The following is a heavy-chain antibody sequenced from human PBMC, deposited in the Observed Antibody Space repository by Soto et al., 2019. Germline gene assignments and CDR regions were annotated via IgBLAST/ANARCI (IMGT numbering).Heavy chain of an antibody. D-gene: IGHD3-22*01. CDR1: GGTFSSYT. CDR3: ARDLQNYYDSSGYYYVSDY. J-gene: IGHJ4*02. Sequence: QVQLVQSGAEVRKPGSSVKVSCKTSGGTFSSYTISWVRQAPGQGLEWVGRIIPILGVTNYAQRFQGRVTITADKSTSTACMELSSLRSEDTAVYYCARDLQNYYDSSGYYYVSDYWGQGSLVTVSS. V-gene: IGHV1-69*08. CDR2: IIPILGVT.